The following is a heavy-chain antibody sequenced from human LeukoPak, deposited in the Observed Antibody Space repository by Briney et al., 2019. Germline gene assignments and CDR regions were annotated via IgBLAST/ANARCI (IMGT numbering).Heavy chain of an antibody. CDR3: ARAPTTNGDFDY. J-gene: IGHJ4*02. CDR1: GGSISSGDYY. V-gene: IGHV4-30-4*08. D-gene: IGHD4-17*01. CDR2: IYYSGST. Sequence: SETLSLTCTVSGGSISSGDYYWSWIRQPPGKGLEWIGYIYYSGSTYYNPSLKSRVTTSVDTSKNQFSLKLSSVTAADTAVYYCARAPTTNGDFDYWGQGTLVTVSS.